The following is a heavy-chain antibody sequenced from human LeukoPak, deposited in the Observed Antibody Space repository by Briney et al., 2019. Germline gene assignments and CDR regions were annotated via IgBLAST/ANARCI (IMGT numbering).Heavy chain of an antibody. CDR3: AKGSSSGYSSYYFDY. V-gene: IGHV3-23*01. Sequence: GGSLRLSCAASGFTFSSYGMSWVRQAPGKGLEWVSAISGSGGSTYYADSVKGRVTIFRDNSKNTLYLQMSSLRAEDTAVYYCAKGSSSGYSSYYFDYWGQGTLVTVSS. J-gene: IGHJ4*02. D-gene: IGHD3-22*01. CDR1: GFTFSSYG. CDR2: ISGSGGST.